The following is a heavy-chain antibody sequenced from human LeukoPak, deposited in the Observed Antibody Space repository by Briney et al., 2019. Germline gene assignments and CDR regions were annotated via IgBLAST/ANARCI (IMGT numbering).Heavy chain of an antibody. J-gene: IGHJ3*02. D-gene: IGHD3-22*01. CDR1: GYTFSSFA. V-gene: IGHV1-18*01. CDR2: ISPYNGNT. Sequence: GASVTVSCKASGYTFSSFAISWVRQAPGQGLEWMGWISPYNGNTNYAQKLQGRVTMTTDTSTITAYMELRSLRSDDTAVYYCARSGEGSGSAAFDIWGQGTMVTVSS. CDR3: ARSGEGSGSAAFDI.